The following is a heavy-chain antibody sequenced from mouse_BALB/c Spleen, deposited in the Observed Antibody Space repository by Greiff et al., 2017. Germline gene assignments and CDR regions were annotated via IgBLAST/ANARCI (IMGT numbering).Heavy chain of an antibody. CDR2: INPNNGDT. D-gene: IGHD1-1*01. Sequence: EVQLHQSGPELVKPGASVKMSCKAYGYTFTDYYMKWVKQSHGKSLEWIGDINPNNGDTFYNQKFKGKATLTVDKSSSTAYMQLNSLTSEDSAVYYCASKFPHYYGLRDFDYWGQGTTLTVSS. CDR1: GYTFTDYY. V-gene: IGHV1-26*01. J-gene: IGHJ2*01. CDR3: ASKFPHYYGLRDFDY.